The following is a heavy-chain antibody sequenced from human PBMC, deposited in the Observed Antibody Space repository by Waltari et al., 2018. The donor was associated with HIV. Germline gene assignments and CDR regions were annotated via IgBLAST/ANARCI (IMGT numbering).Heavy chain of an antibody. CDR3: ARYIAAVNWFDP. J-gene: IGHJ5*02. CDR2: INHSGST. D-gene: IGHD6-13*01. Sequence: QVQLQQWGAGLLKPSETLSLTCAVYGGSFSGYYWSWIRQPPGKGLEWIGEINHSGSTNYNPSLKSRVTISVDTSKNQFSLKLSAVTAADTAVYYCARYIAAVNWFDPWGQGTLVTVSS. V-gene: IGHV4-34*01. CDR1: GGSFSGYY.